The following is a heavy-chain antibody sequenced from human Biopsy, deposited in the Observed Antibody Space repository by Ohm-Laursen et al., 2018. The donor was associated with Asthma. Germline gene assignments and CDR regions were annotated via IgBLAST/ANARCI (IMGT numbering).Heavy chain of an antibody. CDR3: ARHYSPTTVTTLNEY. V-gene: IGHV5-51*01. CDR2: IYPGDSDT. Sequence: GESLKISCKASGFTFTSYWIAWVRQMPGKGLEWVGIIYPGDSDTRYSPSFQGQVTILADKSITTAYLQWSSLKASDTAMYYCARHYSPTTVTTLNEYWGQGTLVTVSS. J-gene: IGHJ4*02. D-gene: IGHD4-11*01. CDR1: GFTFTSYW.